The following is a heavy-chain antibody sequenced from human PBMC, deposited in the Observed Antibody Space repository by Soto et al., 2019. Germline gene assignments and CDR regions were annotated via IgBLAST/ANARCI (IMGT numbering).Heavy chain of an antibody. CDR3: ARFADYYGSGRAFDY. Sequence: PSETLSLTCTVSGGSISSSSYYWGWIRQPPGKGLEWIGSIYYSGSTYYNPSLKSRVTISVDTSKNQFSLRLSSVTAADTAVYYCARFADYYGSGRAFDYWGQGTLVTVSS. D-gene: IGHD3-10*01. J-gene: IGHJ4*02. V-gene: IGHV4-39*01. CDR2: IYYSGST. CDR1: GGSISSSSYY.